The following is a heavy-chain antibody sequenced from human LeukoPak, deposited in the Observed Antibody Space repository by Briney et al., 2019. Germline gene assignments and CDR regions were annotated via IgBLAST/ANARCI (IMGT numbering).Heavy chain of an antibody. CDR2: ISGSGDTT. Sequence: GGSLRLSCAASGFTFSNNGMTWVRQAPGKGLEWVSGISGSGDTTYDADSVKGRFTISRDNSKNTLYLQMNSLRAEDTAVSYCAKTQGYFDYWGQGTLVTVSS. CDR3: AKTQGYFDY. V-gene: IGHV3-23*01. CDR1: GFTFSNNG. J-gene: IGHJ4*02.